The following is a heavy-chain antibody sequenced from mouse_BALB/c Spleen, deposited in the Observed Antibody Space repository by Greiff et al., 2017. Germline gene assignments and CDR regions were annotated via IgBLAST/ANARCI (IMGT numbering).Heavy chain of an antibody. CDR1: GFTFSDYY. J-gene: IGHJ2*01. CDR3: ARDGAVTTGVARGYFDY. CDR2: ISDGGSYT. D-gene: IGHD1-1*01. Sequence: EVKLMESGGGLVKPGGSLKLSCAASGFTFSDYYMYWVRQTPEKRLEWVATISDGGSYTYYPDSVKGRFTISRDNAKNNLYLQMSSLKSEDTAMYYCARDGAVTTGVARGYFDYWGQGTTLTVSS. V-gene: IGHV5-4*02.